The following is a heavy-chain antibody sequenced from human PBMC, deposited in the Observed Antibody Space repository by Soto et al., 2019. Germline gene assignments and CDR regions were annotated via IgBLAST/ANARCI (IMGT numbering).Heavy chain of an antibody. Sequence: SETLSLTCTVYGGYFSGYYWSWIRQPPGKGLEWIGEINHSGSTNYNPSLKSRVTISVDTSKNQFSLKLSSVTAADTAVYYCARGLQGGDSRPYGMDVWGQGTTVTVSS. CDR3: ARGLQGGDSRPYGMDV. V-gene: IGHV4-34*01. J-gene: IGHJ6*02. D-gene: IGHD2-21*02. CDR2: INHSGST. CDR1: GGYFSGYY.